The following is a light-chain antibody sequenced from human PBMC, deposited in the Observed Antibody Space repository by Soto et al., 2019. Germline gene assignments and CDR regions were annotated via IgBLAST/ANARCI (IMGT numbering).Light chain of an antibody. CDR3: RSYSGSTTHIL. J-gene: IGLJ2*01. CDR2: DVT. CDR1: SSDIGGYNY. Sequence: QSVLTQPASVSGSPGQSITISCTGSSSDIGGYNYVSWYQQHPGKAPKLIIYDVTSRPSGLSYRFSASKSGSTASLTISGLQPEDEADYYCRSYSGSTTHILFGGGTKLTVL. V-gene: IGLV2-14*01.